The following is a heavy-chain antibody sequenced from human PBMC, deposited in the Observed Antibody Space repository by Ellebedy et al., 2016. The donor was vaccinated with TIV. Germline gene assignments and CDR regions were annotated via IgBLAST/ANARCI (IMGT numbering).Heavy chain of an antibody. CDR3: ARVWGTDDGLDI. Sequence: GESLKISXAASGFTFGDYYMSWIRQAPGKGLEWVSFISSSRTTHYADSVKGRFTISRDNAKNSLYLQMNSLGAEDTAVYFCARVWGTDDGLDIWGQGTMVTVSS. V-gene: IGHV3-69-1*01. CDR2: ISSSRTT. D-gene: IGHD3-16*01. CDR1: GFTFGDYY. J-gene: IGHJ3*02.